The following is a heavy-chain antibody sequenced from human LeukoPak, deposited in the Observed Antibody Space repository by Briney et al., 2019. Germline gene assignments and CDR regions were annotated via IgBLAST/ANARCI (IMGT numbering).Heavy chain of an antibody. CDR2: LYYTGST. J-gene: IGHJ5*02. D-gene: IGHD1-20*01. CDR1: GGSISSYY. Sequence: SETLSLTCTVSGGSISSYYWSWIRQPPGKGLEWIGYLYYTGSTNYSPSLKSRVTISVDTSKNQFSLKLSSVTAADTAVYYCARVGITGTTSIWFDPWGQGTLVTVSS. CDR3: ARVGITGTTSIWFDP. V-gene: IGHV4-59*01.